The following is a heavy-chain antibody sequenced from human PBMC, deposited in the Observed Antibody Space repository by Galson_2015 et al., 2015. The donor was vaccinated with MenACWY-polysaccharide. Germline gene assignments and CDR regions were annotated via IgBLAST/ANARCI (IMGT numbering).Heavy chain of an antibody. CDR3: ARGQGSSNWYYYYGMDV. CDR1: GYTFTGYY. J-gene: IGHJ6*02. V-gene: IGHV1-2*06. Sequence: SVKVSCKASGYTFTGYYIHWVRQAPGQGLEWMGRVNPNSGGTNYAQKFQGRVTMARDTSISTAYMELSRLTSDDTAVYYCARGQGSSNWYYYYGMDVWGQGTTVTVSS. D-gene: IGHD6-13*01. CDR2: VNPNSGGT.